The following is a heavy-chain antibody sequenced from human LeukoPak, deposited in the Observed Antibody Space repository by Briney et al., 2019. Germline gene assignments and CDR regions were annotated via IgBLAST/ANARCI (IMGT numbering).Heavy chain of an antibody. CDR3: ARDRDCSGGSCYSYYYYGMDV. D-gene: IGHD2-15*01. J-gene: IGHJ6*02. CDR2: IIPILGIA. V-gene: IGHV1-69*04. Sequence: GASVKVSCKASGGTFSSYAISWVRQAPGQGLEWMGRIIPILGIANYAQKFQGRVTITADKSTSTAYMELSSLRSEDTAVYYCARDRDCSGGSCYSYYYYGMDVWGQGTTVTVSS. CDR1: GGTFSSYA.